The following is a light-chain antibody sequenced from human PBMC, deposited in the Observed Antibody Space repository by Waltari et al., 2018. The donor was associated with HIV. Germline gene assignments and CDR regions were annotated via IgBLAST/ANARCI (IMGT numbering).Light chain of an antibody. Sequence: QSVLTQPPSASGTPGQSITISCTGTNSDVGGYGYVSWYQQHPGKAPKLLIYDVTHRPSGISSRFSGSKSGNTAAMTISGLQAEDEADYYCSSYTATTAILFGGGTKVTVL. CDR2: DVT. CDR3: SSYTATTAIL. V-gene: IGLV2-14*03. J-gene: IGLJ3*02. CDR1: NSDVGGYGY.